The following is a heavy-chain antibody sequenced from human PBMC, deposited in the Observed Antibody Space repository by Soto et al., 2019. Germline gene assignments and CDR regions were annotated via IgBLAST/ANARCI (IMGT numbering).Heavy chain of an antibody. CDR2: INSDGSTT. Sequence: EVQLVESGGGLVQPGGSLRLSCAASGFTFSSYWMHWVRQAPGKGLVWVSRINSDGSTTSYADSVKGRFTISRDNAKNTLYLQMNSLRAEDTAVYYCASPLRYSYDYWPMDYWGQGTLVTVSS. CDR1: GFTFSSYW. CDR3: ASPLRYSYDYWPMDY. J-gene: IGHJ4*02. V-gene: IGHV3-74*01. D-gene: IGHD5-18*01.